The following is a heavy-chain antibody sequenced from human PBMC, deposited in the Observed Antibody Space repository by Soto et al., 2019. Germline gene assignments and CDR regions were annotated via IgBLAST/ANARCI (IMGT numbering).Heavy chain of an antibody. D-gene: IGHD1-1*01. CDR3: ARAGTGTTFYYYGMEV. CDR2: ISAYNGNT. V-gene: IGHV1-18*04. J-gene: IGHJ6*02. CDR1: GYTFTSYG. Sequence: ASVKVSCKASGYTFTSYGISWVRQAPGQGLEWMGWISAYNGNTNYAQELQGRVTMTTDTSTSTAYMELRSLRSDDTAVYYCARAGTGTTFYYYGMEVWGQGTPVTVSS.